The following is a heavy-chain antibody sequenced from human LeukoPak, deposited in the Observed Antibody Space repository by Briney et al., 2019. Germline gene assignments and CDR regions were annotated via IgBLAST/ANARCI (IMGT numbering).Heavy chain of an antibody. Sequence: PGGSLRLSCTASGFTFGDYAMSWVRQAPGKGLGWVGFIRSKAYGGTTEYAASVKGRFTISRDDSKSIAYLQMNSLKTEDTAVYYCTRVGSSGWYDNYWGQGTLVTVSS. CDR1: GFTFGDYA. V-gene: IGHV3-49*04. CDR3: TRVGSSGWYDNY. CDR2: IRSKAYGGTT. J-gene: IGHJ4*02. D-gene: IGHD6-19*01.